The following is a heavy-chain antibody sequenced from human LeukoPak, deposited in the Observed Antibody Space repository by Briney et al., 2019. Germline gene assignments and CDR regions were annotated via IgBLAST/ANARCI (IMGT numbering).Heavy chain of an antibody. CDR3: ARDQYQLPSFDY. V-gene: IGHV4-30-4*08. CDR1: GGSISSGDYY. J-gene: IGHJ4*02. D-gene: IGHD2-2*01. CDR2: IYYSGST. Sequence: SETLSLTCTVSGGSISSGDYYWSWIRQPQGKGLEWIGYIYYSGSTYYNPSLKSRVTISVDTSKNQFSLKLSSVTAADTAVYYCARDQYQLPSFDYWGQGTLVTVSS.